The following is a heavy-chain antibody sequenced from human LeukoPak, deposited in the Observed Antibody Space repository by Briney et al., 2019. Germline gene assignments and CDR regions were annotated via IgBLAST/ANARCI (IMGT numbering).Heavy chain of an antibody. J-gene: IGHJ4*02. D-gene: IGHD6-13*01. CDR1: GFTFSDYY. Sequence: PGGSLRLSCAASGFTFSDYYMGWIRQALGKGLEWVSYISSSGSTIYYADSVKGRFTISRDNAKNSLYLQMNSLRAEDTAVYYCARDQYGAGSWSDYWGQGTLVTVPS. CDR3: ARDQYGAGSWSDY. CDR2: ISSSGSTI. V-gene: IGHV3-11*01.